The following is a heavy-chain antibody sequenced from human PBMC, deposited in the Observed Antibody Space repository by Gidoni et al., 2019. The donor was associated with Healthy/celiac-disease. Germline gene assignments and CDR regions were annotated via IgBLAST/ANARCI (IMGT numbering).Heavy chain of an antibody. CDR1: GYTFTIYG. V-gene: IGHV1-18*01. J-gene: IGHJ3*02. Sequence: QVHLVQSGAEVKKSGASLTVSCMASGYTFTIYGISWVRQAPGHWLVRMGWISAYNGNTTYAQKLQGRVTMTTDTSTSQAYMELRSLRSDNTAVYYCAAAFDAFDIWGQGTMVTVSS. CDR3: AAAFDAFDI. CDR2: ISAYNGNT.